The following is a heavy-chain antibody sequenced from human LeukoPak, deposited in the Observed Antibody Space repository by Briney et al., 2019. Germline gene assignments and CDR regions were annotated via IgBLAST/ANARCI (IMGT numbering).Heavy chain of an antibody. CDR2: ISYDGSNK. CDR3: AKDSTSFWYYYYYMDV. D-gene: IGHD2-2*01. Sequence: GGSLRLSCAASGFTFSSYGMHWVRQAPGKGLEWVAVISYDGSNKYYADSVKGRFTISRDNSKNTLYLQMNSLRAEDTAVYYCAKDSTSFWYYYYYMDVWGKGTTVTVSS. CDR1: GFTFSSYG. V-gene: IGHV3-30*18. J-gene: IGHJ6*03.